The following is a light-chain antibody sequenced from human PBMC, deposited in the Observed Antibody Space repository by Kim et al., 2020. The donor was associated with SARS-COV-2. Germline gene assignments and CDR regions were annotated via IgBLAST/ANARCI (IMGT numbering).Light chain of an antibody. J-gene: IGLJ1*01. CDR1: KLGDKY. V-gene: IGLV3-1*01. Sequence: GSPGQAASITCSGDKLGDKYACWYQQKPGQSPVLVIYQDTKRPSGIPERFSGSNSGNTATLTISGTQAMDEADYYCQAWDTSNFVFGTGTKVTVL. CDR2: QDT. CDR3: QAWDTSNFV.